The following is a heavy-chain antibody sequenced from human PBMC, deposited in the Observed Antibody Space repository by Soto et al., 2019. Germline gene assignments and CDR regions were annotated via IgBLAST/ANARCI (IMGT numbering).Heavy chain of an antibody. CDR3: ASSSLYGMDV. J-gene: IGHJ6*01. V-gene: IGHV4-30-4*01. CDR2: IYSSGST. CDR1: GGSIRGGDFY. Sequence: PSETLSLTCTVSGGSIRGGDFYWTWIRQPPGKGLEWIGYIYSSGSTSYNPSVKSRVTISRDTSKNQFSLKLSSVTAADTAVYYCASSSLYGMDVWGQGTTVSVSS.